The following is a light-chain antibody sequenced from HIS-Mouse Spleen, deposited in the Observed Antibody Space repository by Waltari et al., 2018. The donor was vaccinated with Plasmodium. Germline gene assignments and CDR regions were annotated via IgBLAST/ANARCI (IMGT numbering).Light chain of an antibody. CDR3: QQYGSSPYT. CDR1: QSVSSSY. J-gene: IGKJ2*01. Sequence: EIVLTQSPGTLSLSPGERAPLSCRASQSVSSSYLAWYPQKPGQAPRLLIYGASSRATGIQDRFSGSGSGTDFTLTISRLEPEDFAVYYCQQYGSSPYTFGQGTKLEIK. CDR2: GAS. V-gene: IGKV3-20*01.